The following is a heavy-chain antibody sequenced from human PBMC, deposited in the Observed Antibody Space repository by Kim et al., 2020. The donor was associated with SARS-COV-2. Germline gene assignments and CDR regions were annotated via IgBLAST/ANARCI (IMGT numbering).Heavy chain of an antibody. V-gene: IGHV1-58*02. Sequence: SVKVSCQASGFTFTSSAMQWVRQARGQRLEWIGWIVVGSGNTNYAQKFQERVTITRDMSTSTAYMELSSLRSEDTAVYYCAAGSIVGATTGMDVWGQGTTVTVSS. CDR3: AAGSIVGATTGMDV. J-gene: IGHJ6*02. D-gene: IGHD1-26*01. CDR1: GFTFTSSA. CDR2: IVVGSGNT.